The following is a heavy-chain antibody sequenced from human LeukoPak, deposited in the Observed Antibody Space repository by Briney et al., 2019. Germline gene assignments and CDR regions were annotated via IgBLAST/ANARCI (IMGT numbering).Heavy chain of an antibody. CDR2: MDYSGNT. J-gene: IGHJ4*02. Sequence: SETLSLTCTVSGVSISRSNDCWGWIRQSPGKGLEWIGTMDYSGNTYYNPSLKSRVTVSVDTSKNQFSLNVNSVTAADTAVYHCARAHGSGRSWYLDYWGQGTLVTVSS. D-gene: IGHD3-10*01. V-gene: IGHV4-39*01. CDR1: GVSISRSNDC. CDR3: ARAHGSGRSWYLDY.